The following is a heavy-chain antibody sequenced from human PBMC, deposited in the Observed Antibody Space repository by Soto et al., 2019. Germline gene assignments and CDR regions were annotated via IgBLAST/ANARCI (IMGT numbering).Heavy chain of an antibody. CDR3: AREGILVPFDAYDL. CDR2: ISTHNGNT. J-gene: IGHJ3*01. Sequence: QVQLVQSGAEVKKPGASVKVSCKASDFTSSGISWVRQAPGQGLEWMGWISTHNGNTIYAQKFQGRVIMTIDTSTTTVYMELRSLRSDDTAIYFCAREGILVPFDAYDLWGQGTMVSVSS. CDR1: DFTSSG. V-gene: IGHV1-18*04. D-gene: IGHD2-8*01.